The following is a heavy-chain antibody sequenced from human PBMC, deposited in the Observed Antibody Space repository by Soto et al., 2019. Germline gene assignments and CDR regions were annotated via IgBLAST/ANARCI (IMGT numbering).Heavy chain of an antibody. Sequence: SVKVSCKASGGTFSSYAISWVRQAPGQGLEWMGGIIPIFGTANYAQKFQGRVTITADESTSTAYMELSSLRSEDTAVYYCARGADYYDSSGYYDYWGQGTLVTVSS. D-gene: IGHD3-22*01. CDR3: ARGADYYDSSGYYDY. CDR1: GGTFSSYA. J-gene: IGHJ4*02. CDR2: IIPIFGTA. V-gene: IGHV1-69*13.